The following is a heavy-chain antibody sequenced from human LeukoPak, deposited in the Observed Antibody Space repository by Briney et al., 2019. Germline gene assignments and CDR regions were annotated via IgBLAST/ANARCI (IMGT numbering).Heavy chain of an antibody. Sequence: ASVKVSCKASGYTFTSYDINWVRQATGQGLEWMGWMNPNSGNTGYAQKFQGRVTITRDTSISTAYMELSGLRSEDTAVYFCARDCSRTSCYTRFDYWGQGTLVTVSS. CDR2: MNPNSGNT. V-gene: IGHV1-8*01. CDR1: GYTFTSYD. J-gene: IGHJ4*02. CDR3: ARDCSRTSCYTRFDY. D-gene: IGHD2-2*02.